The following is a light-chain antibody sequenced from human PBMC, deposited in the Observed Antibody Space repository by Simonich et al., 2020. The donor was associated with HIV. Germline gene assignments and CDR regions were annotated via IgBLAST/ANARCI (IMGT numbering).Light chain of an antibody. CDR1: QSVLNSSNNKNY. V-gene: IGKV4-1*01. J-gene: IGKJ1*01. CDR2: WAS. Sequence: DIVMTQSPDSLAVSLGERATINCKSSQSVLNSSNNKNYLVGYQQKPGQPPKLLIYWASTRESGVPDRFSGSGSGTDFTLTISSLQSEDFGVYYCQQYNKWPPTWTFGQGTKVEIK. CDR3: QQYNKWPPTWT.